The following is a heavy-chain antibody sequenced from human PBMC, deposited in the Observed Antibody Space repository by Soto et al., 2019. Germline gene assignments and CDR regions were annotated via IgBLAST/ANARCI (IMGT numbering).Heavy chain of an antibody. CDR2: IYYSGST. J-gene: IGHJ5*02. CDR3: ARRAGNRRGYPIDP. CDR1: GGSIRSDGSY. Sequence: SETLSLTCAVSGGSIRSDGSYWTWIRQLPGGGLEWIGYIYYSGSTSYNQSLENRASISVDSSENQFSLRLTSVTAADTAVYYCARRAGNRRGYPIDPWGQGTLVTVSS. V-gene: IGHV4-31*11. D-gene: IGHD5-18*01.